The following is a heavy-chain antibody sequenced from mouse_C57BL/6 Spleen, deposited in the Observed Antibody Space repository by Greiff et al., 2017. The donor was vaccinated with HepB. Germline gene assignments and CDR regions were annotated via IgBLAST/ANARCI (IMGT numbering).Heavy chain of an antibody. CDR2: IRLKSDNYAT. Sequence: EVKLMESGGGLVQPGGSMKLSCVASGFTFSNYWMNWVRQSPEKGLEWVAQIRLKSDNYATHYAESVKGRFTISRDDSKSSVYLQMNNLRAADTGIYYCTALDSSGYLDYWGQGTTLTVSS. D-gene: IGHD3-2*02. CDR1: GFTFSNYW. J-gene: IGHJ2*01. CDR3: TALDSSGYLDY. V-gene: IGHV6-3*01.